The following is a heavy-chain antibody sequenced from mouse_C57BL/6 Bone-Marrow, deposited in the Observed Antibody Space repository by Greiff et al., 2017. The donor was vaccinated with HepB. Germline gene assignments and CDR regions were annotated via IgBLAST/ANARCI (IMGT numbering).Heavy chain of an antibody. CDR3: TREGYYSNPNSAVDC. J-gene: IGHJ4*01. V-gene: IGHV5-9-1*02. Sequence: EVKLMESGEGLVKPGGSLKLSCAASGFTFSSYAMSWVRQTPEKRLEWVAYISSGGDYTYYADTVKGRFPISRDNARNTLYLQMSRLTSEDTAMYYCTREGYYSNPNSAVDCWDQGNSVTVSA. CDR1: GFTFSSYA. D-gene: IGHD2-12*01. CDR2: ISSGGDYT.